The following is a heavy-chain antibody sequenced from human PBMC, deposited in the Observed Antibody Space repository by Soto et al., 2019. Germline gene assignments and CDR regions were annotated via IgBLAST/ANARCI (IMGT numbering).Heavy chain of an antibody. CDR2: IWYDGSNK. J-gene: IGHJ4*02. CDR3: AREIVATIRLSGYFDY. Sequence: GGSLRLSCAASGFTFSSYGMHWVRQAPGKGLEWVAVIWYDGSNKYYADSVKGRYTISRDNSKNTLYLQMNSLRAEDTAVYYCAREIVATIRLSGYFDYWGQGTLVTVSS. D-gene: IGHD5-12*01. V-gene: IGHV3-33*01. CDR1: GFTFSSYG.